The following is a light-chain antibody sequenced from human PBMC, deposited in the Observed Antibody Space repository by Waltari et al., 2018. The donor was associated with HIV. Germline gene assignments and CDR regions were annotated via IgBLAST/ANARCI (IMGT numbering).Light chain of an antibody. J-gene: IGKJ4*01. Sequence: EIVLTQSPAILSVSPGETATLSCRASQSVQEFLAWYQRRPGQVPRLVVYDASKRAAGLPDRFSGSGFGTDFTLTISGLEPEDVAFYYCQHRTTWPPTFGGGTRVEIE. CDR2: DAS. CDR1: QSVQEF. CDR3: QHRTTWPPT. V-gene: IGKV3-11*01.